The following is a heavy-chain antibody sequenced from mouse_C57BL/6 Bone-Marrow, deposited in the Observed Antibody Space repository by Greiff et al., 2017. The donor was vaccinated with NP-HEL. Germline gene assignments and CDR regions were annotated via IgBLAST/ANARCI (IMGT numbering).Heavy chain of an antibody. V-gene: IGHV1-55*01. D-gene: IGHD1-1*01. Sequence: QVQLQQPGAELVKPGASVKMSCKASGYTFTSYWITWVKQRPGQGLEWIGDIYPGSGSTNYNEKFKSKATLTVDTSSSTAYMQLSSLTSEDSAVYYCARIYYYGSRGAYWGQGTLVTVSA. CDR1: GYTFTSYW. J-gene: IGHJ3*01. CDR3: ARIYYYGSRGAY. CDR2: IYPGSGST.